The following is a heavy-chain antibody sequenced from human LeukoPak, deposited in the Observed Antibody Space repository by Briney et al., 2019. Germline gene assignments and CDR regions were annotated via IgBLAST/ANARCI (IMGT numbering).Heavy chain of an antibody. V-gene: IGHV3-30*02. CDR3: ARDHSQNFDY. Sequence: GGSLTLSCAASGFTFSGYGMHWVRKAPGQGLEWVAFIRLDGSDEYYGDSVKGRFTISRDNSKNTLYLQMNSLRPEDTAVYYCARDHSQNFDYWGQGTLVTVSS. CDR1: GFTFSGYG. J-gene: IGHJ4*02. D-gene: IGHD5-18*01. CDR2: IRLDGSDE.